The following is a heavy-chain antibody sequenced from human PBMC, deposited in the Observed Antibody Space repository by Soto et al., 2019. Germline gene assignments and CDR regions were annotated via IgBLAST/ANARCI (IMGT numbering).Heavy chain of an antibody. CDR3: ARVRFGELV. CDR2: IGVGGGDR. J-gene: IGHJ4*02. D-gene: IGHD3-10*01. Sequence: EVQLLQSGGGLVQPWGSLRLSCAASGFTFSSYAMRWVRQAPGKGLEWVSIIGVGGGDRYYPGSVKGRFTISRDTSRDTLYLEMNSLRDEDTAVYYCARVRFGELVWGQGTLVTVSS. V-gene: IGHV3-23*01. CDR1: GFTFSSYA.